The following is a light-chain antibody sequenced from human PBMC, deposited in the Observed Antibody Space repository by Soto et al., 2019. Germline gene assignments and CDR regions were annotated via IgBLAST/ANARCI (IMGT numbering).Light chain of an antibody. CDR1: QGISIY. CDR2: AAS. CDR3: QKDNSAPLT. J-gene: IGKJ4*01. Sequence: DIQMTQSPSSLSASVGDRVTITCRASQGISIYLAWFQQKPGKVPKLLIYAASTLQSGVPSRFSGSGSGTDFTLTISSLQPEDVATYYCQKDNSAPLTFGGGTKVEIK. V-gene: IGKV1-27*01.